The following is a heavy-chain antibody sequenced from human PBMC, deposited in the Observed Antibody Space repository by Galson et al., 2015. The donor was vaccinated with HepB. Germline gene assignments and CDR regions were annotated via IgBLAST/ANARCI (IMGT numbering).Heavy chain of an antibody. J-gene: IGHJ5*02. V-gene: IGHV1-18*04. CDR3: TRDQPNYIWGSYRYDNWFDP. CDR2: ISAYNGNT. D-gene: IGHD3-16*02. Sequence: SVKVSCKASGYTFTSYGISWVRQAPGQGLEWMGWISAYNGNTNYAQKLQGRVTMTTDTSTSTAYMELRSLRSDDTAVYYCTRDQPNYIWGSYRYDNWFDPWGQGTLVTVSS. CDR1: GYTFTSYG.